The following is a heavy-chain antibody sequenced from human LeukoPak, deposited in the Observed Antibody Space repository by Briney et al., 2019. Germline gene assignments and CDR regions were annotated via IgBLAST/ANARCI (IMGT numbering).Heavy chain of an antibody. CDR1: GGSFSGYY. Sequence: SETLSLTCAVYGGSFSGYYWSWIRQPPGKGLEWIGEINHSGSTNYNPSLKSRVTVLVDTSKNQFSLKLSSVTAADTAVYYCAGGGKQWLVGDDAFDIWGQGTMVTVSS. J-gene: IGHJ3*02. CDR3: AGGGKQWLVGDDAFDI. CDR2: INHSGST. V-gene: IGHV4-34*01. D-gene: IGHD6-19*01.